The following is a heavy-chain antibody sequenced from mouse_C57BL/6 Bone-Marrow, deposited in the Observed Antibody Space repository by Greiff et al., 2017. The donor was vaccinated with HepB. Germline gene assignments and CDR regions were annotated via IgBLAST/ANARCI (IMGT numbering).Heavy chain of an antibody. Sequence: QVQLQQSGAELARPGASVKLSCKASGYTFTSYGISWVKQRTGQGLEWIGEIYPRSGNTYYNEKFKGKSTLTAYKSSSKAYMELRSLTSEDSAVYFFARRYYYGSPWFAYWGQGTLVTVSA. D-gene: IGHD1-1*01. J-gene: IGHJ3*01. CDR3: ARRYYYGSPWFAY. CDR2: IYPRSGNT. CDR1: GYTFTSYG. V-gene: IGHV1-81*01.